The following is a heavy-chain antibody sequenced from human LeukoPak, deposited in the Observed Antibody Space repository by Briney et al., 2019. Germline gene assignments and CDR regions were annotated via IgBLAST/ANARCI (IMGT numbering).Heavy chain of an antibody. CDR1: GGSISSYY. CDR2: IYYSGST. J-gene: IGHJ3*02. CDR3: ASNTPDDAFDI. Sequence: PSETLSLTCTVSGGSISSYYWSWIRQPPGKGLEWIGYIYYSGSTNYNPPLKSRVTISVDTSKNQFSLKLSSVTAADTAVYYCASNTPDDAFDIWGQGTMVTVSS. V-gene: IGHV4-59*08. D-gene: IGHD2-2*02.